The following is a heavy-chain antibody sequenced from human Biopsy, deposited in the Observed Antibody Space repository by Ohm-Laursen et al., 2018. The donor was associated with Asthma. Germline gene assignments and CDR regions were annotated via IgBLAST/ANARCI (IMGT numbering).Heavy chain of an antibody. Sequence: ASVTVSCKTSAYTFNSAGITWARQAPGQGLEWMGWISVYNGNTKVAQKLQDRVTMITDTSTSTVYMELRSLRSDDTAVYFCARAVDYSHYYGIDVWGQGTTVTVS. V-gene: IGHV1-18*01. CDR2: ISVYNGNT. CDR1: AYTFNSAG. J-gene: IGHJ6*02. D-gene: IGHD3-10*01. CDR3: ARAVDYSHYYGIDV.